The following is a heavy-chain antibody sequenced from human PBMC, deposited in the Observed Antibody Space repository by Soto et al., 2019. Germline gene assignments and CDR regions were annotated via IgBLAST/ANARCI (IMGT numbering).Heavy chain of an antibody. V-gene: IGHV1-8*01. CDR2: MNPNSGNT. J-gene: IGHJ6*03. D-gene: IGHD2-2*01. CDR1: GYTFTSYD. Sequence: ASVKVSCKASGYTFTSYDINWVRQATGQGLEWMGWMNPNSGNTGYAQKFQGRVTMTRNTSISTAYMELSSLRSEDTAVYYCARVVVVPAAQYYYYYMEVWGKGTTVTVSS. CDR3: ARVVVVPAAQYYYYYMEV.